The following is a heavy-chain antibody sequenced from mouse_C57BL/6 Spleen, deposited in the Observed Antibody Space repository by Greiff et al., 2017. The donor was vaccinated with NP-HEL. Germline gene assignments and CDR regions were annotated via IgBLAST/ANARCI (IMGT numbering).Heavy chain of an antibody. J-gene: IGHJ2*01. V-gene: IGHV1-5*01. CDR3: TRWEGDYDGYYFDY. Sequence: VQLQQSGTVLARPGASVKMSCKTSGYTFTSSWMHWVKQRPGQGLEWIGAIYPGNSDTSYNQKFKGKAKLTAVTSASTAYMELSSLTNEDSAVYYCTRWEGDYDGYYFDYWGQGTTLTVSS. CDR2: IYPGNSDT. D-gene: IGHD2-4*01. CDR1: GYTFTSSW.